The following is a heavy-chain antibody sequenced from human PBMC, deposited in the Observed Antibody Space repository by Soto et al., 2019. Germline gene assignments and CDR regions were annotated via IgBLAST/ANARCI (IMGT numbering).Heavy chain of an antibody. V-gene: IGHV1-69*06. Sequence: SVKVSCKASGGTFSSYAISWVRQAPGQGLEWMGGIIPIFGTANYVQKFQGRVTITADKSTRTDYMELGNLTSEEAAVYYCSRTVRYCSGGSCPPLTRRGMDVWGQGTTVTVSS. CDR3: SRTVRYCSGGSCPPLTRRGMDV. CDR2: IIPIFGTA. D-gene: IGHD2-15*01. J-gene: IGHJ6*02. CDR1: GGTFSSYA.